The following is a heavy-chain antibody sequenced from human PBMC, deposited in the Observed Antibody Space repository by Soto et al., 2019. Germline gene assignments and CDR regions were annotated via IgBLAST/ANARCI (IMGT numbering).Heavy chain of an antibody. D-gene: IGHD2-21*01. CDR3: ARGVFGQPDS. J-gene: IGHJ5*01. CDR1: GIIVKSNY. Sequence: EVQLVESGGGLVQPGGSLRLSCAASGIIVKSNYMNWVRQAPGKGLEWVSIIYSGGSTYYADSVKGRFTISRHDSKDTLYLQMSSLRSEDTATYYYARGVFGQPDSWGQGTLVIVSS. CDR2: IYSGGST. V-gene: IGHV3-53*04.